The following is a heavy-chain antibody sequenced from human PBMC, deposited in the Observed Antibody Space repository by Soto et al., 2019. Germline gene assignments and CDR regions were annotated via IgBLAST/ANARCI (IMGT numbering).Heavy chain of an antibody. D-gene: IGHD3-16*02. CDR1: GFTFDDYT. J-gene: IGHJ4*02. CDR3: AKGLGELSLAPYYFDY. CDR2: ISWDGGST. Sequence: GGSLRLSCAASGFTFDDYTMHWVRQAPGKGLEWVSLISWDGGSTYYADSVKGRFTISRDNSKNSLYLQMNSLRTEDTALYYCAKGLGELSLAPYYFDYWGQGTLVTVSS. V-gene: IGHV3-43*01.